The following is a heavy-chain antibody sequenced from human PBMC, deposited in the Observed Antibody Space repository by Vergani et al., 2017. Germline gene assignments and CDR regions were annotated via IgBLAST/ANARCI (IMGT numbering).Heavy chain of an antibody. CDR1: GFTFSDYY. CDR3: ARLSGSGRYLDY. Sequence: QVQLVESGGGLVKPGGSLRLSCAASGFTFSDYYMSWIRQAPGKGLEWVSYISSSSSYTNYADSVKGRFTISRDNAKNSLYLQMNSLRAEDTAVYYCARLSGSGRYLDYWGQGTLVTVSS. J-gene: IGHJ4*02. V-gene: IGHV3-11*05. D-gene: IGHD3-10*01. CDR2: ISSSSSYT.